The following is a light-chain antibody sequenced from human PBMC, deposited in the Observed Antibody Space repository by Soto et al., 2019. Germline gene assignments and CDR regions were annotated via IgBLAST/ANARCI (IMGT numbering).Light chain of an antibody. CDR2: DVS. Sequence: QSELTQPASVSGSPGQSITISCTGTSSDVGGYNYVSWYQQHPGKAPKLMIYDVSNRPSGVSNRFSGSKSGNTASLTISGLQAEDEADYYCSSYTSSSTLHYVFGNGTKVTVL. CDR3: SSYTSSSTLHYV. J-gene: IGLJ1*01. CDR1: SSDVGGYNY. V-gene: IGLV2-14*01.